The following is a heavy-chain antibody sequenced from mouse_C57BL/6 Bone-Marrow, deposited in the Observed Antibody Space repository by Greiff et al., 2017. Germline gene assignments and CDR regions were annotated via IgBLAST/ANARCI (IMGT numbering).Heavy chain of an antibody. CDR3: ARDSAQGRAWFAY. CDR2: IYPRSGNT. CDR1: GYTFTSYG. Sequence: QVQLQQSGAELVRPGASVKLSCKASGYTFTSYGISWVKQRTGQGLEWIGEIYPRSGNTNYNEKFKGKATLTVDKSSSTAYMELRSLTSEDSAVYVCARDSAQGRAWFAYWGQGTLVTVSA. J-gene: IGHJ3*01. D-gene: IGHD3-2*02. V-gene: IGHV1-81*01.